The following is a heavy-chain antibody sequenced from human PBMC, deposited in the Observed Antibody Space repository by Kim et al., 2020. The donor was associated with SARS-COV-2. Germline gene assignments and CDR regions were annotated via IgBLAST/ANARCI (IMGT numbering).Heavy chain of an antibody. CDR1: GFTFSSYA. CDR3: ARNPSVVTDYFDY. Sequence: GGSLRLSCAASGFTFSSYAMHWVRQAPGKGLEWVAVISYDGSNKYYADSVKGRFTISRDNSKNTLYLQMNSLRAEDTAVYYCARNPSVVTDYFDYWCQGT. J-gene: IGHJ4*02. CDR2: ISYDGSNK. V-gene: IGHV3-30-3*01. D-gene: IGHD2-15*01.